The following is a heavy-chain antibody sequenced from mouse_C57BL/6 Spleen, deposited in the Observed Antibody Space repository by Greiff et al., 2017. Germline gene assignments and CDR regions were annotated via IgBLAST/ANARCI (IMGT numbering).Heavy chain of an antibody. V-gene: IGHV1-69*01. CDR2: IDPSDSYT. D-gene: IGHD1-1*01. CDR1: GYTFTSYW. J-gene: IGHJ3*01. CDR3: ARGGYYGRGEFAY. Sequence: QVQLQQPGAELVMPGASVKLSCKASGYTFTSYWMHWVKQRPGQGLEWIGEIDPSDSYTNYNQKFKGKSTLTVDKSSSTAYMQLSSLTSEDSAVYYCARGGYYGRGEFAYWGQGTLVTVSA.